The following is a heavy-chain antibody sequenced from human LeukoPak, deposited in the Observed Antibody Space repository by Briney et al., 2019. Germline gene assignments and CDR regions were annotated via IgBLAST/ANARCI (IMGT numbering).Heavy chain of an antibody. CDR3: ARHDYGDRIFDY. D-gene: IGHD4-17*01. V-gene: IGHV4-39*01. CDR2: IYYTGST. J-gene: IGHJ4*02. CDR1: GVSINSYNFY. Sequence: SETLSLTCTVSGVSINSYNFYWGWIRQPPGKGLEWVGTIYYTGSTFYNPSLQSRVSISVNTSKNQFSVKLTSVTAADTAVYYCARHDYGDRIFDYWGQGTLVTVSS.